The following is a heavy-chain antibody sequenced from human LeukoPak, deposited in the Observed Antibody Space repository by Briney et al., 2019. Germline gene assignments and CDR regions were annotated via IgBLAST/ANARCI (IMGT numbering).Heavy chain of an antibody. Sequence: SETLSLTCTVSGGSISSYYWSWIRQSPEKGLEWIGYIYSSGSTNYNPSLKSRVTMSVDTSKNQLSLKVSSVTAADTAVYYCARVFDSGSQAYFYYMDVWGKGTTVIISS. CDR1: GGSISSYY. J-gene: IGHJ6*03. CDR3: ARVFDSGSQAYFYYMDV. V-gene: IGHV4-59*01. CDR2: IYSSGST. D-gene: IGHD3-10*01.